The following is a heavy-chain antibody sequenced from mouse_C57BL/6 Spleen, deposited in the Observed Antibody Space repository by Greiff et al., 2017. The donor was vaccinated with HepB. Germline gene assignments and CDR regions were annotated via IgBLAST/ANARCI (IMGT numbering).Heavy chain of an antibody. CDR3: TRGGPLYYDYDGGAWFAY. CDR1: GFTFSSYA. J-gene: IGHJ3*01. CDR2: ISSGGDYI. Sequence: EVMLVESGEGLVKPGGSLKLSCAASGFTFSSYAMSWVRQTPEKRLEWVAYISSGGDYIYYADTVKGRFTISRDNARNTLYLQMSSLKSEDTAMYYCTRGGPLYYDYDGGAWFAYWGQGTLVTVSA. V-gene: IGHV5-9-1*02. D-gene: IGHD2-4*01.